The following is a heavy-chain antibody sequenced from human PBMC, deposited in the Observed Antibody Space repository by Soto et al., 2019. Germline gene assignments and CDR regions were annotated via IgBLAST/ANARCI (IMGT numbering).Heavy chain of an antibody. D-gene: IGHD3-22*01. CDR1: GGSISSGDYY. V-gene: IGHV4-30-4*01. Sequence: SETLSLTCTVSGGSISSGDYYWGWIRQPPGKGLEWIGYIYYSGSTYYNPSLKSRVTISVDTSKNQFSLKLSSVTAADTAVYYCARDYYDSSGPLNWFDPWGQGTLVTVSS. CDR3: ARDYYDSSGPLNWFDP. J-gene: IGHJ5*02. CDR2: IYYSGST.